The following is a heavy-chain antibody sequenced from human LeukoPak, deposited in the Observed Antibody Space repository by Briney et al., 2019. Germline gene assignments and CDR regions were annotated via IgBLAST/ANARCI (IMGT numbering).Heavy chain of an antibody. CDR1: GFTFSSYA. CDR2: ISGSGGST. CDR3: AKKPGRGATGGFDY. J-gene: IGHJ4*02. Sequence: GGSLRLSCAASGFTFSSYAMSWVRQAPGKGLEWVAAISGSGGSTYYADSVKGRFTISRDNSKTTLYLQMNSLRAEDTAVCYCAKKPGRGATGGFDYWGQGTLVTVSS. V-gene: IGHV3-23*01. D-gene: IGHD1-26*01.